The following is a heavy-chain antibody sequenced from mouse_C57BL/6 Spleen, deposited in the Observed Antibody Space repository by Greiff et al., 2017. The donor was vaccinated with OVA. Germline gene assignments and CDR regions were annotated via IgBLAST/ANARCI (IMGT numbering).Heavy chain of an antibody. CDR2: ISSGSSTI. V-gene: IGHV5-17*01. J-gene: IGHJ3*01. D-gene: IGHD2-12*01. CDR1: GFTFSDYG. Sequence: EVQRVESGGGLVKPGGSLKLSCAASGFTFSDYGMHWVRQAPEKGLEWVAYISSGSSTIYYADTVKGRFTISRDNAKNTLFLQMTSLRSEDTAMYYCARQDYRFAYWGQGTLVTVSA. CDR3: ARQDYRFAY.